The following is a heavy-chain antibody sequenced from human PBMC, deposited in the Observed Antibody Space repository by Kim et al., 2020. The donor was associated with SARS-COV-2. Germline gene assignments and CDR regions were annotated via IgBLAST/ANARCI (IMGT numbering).Heavy chain of an antibody. CDR2: ITKYDGRT. V-gene: IGHV3-23*01. Sequence: GGSLRLSCVVSGFNSNNYAMSWVRQAPGKGLEWISAITKYDGRTYYANSVKGRFTISRDISSNTVLLQMNSLRAEDTALYYCAKDHPASGWPTFEYWGHGTLVRVSS. CDR1: GFNSNNYA. D-gene: IGHD6-19*01. J-gene: IGHJ4*01. CDR3: AKDHPASGWPTFEY.